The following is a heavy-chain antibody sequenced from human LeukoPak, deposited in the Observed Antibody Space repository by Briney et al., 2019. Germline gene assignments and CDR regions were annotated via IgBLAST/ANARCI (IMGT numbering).Heavy chain of an antibody. Sequence: GGSLRLSCAASGFXFSXXXXXXGXXXPXKXXEXVAXISYDGGNKYYADSVKGRFTISRDNSKNTVYLQMNSLRAEDTAVYYCAKDFWFGEHKAPLDYWGQGTLVTVSS. D-gene: IGHD3-10*01. V-gene: IGHV3-30*18. J-gene: IGHJ4*02. CDR2: ISYDGGNK. CDR1: GFXFSXXX. CDR3: AKDFWFGEHKAPLDY.